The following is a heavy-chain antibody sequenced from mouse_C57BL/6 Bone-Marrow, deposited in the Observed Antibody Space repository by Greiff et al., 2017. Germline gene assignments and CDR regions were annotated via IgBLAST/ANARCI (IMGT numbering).Heavy chain of an antibody. D-gene: IGHD2-4*01. Sequence: QVQLQQSGAELVKPGASVKLSCKASGYTFTSYWMHWVKQRPGQGLEWIGMIHPNSGSTNYNEKFKSKATLTVDKSSSTAYMQLSSLTSEDSAVYYCIYYDYDMGAMDYWGQGTSVTVS. V-gene: IGHV1-64*01. CDR1: GYTFTSYW. CDR2: IHPNSGST. J-gene: IGHJ4*01. CDR3: IYYDYDMGAMDY.